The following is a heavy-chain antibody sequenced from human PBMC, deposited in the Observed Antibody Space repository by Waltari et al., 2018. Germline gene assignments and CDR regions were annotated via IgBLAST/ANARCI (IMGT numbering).Heavy chain of an antibody. CDR2: INHSGST. Sequence: QVQLQQWGAGLLKPSETLSLTCAVYGGSFSGYYWSWIRQPPGKGLEWIGEINHSGSTNYNPSLKSRVTISVDTSKNQFSLKLSSVTAADTAVYYCARGGWMITFGARRYFDYWGQGTLVTVSS. CDR3: ARGGWMITFGARRYFDY. D-gene: IGHD3-16*01. V-gene: IGHV4-34*01. J-gene: IGHJ4*02. CDR1: GGSFSGYY.